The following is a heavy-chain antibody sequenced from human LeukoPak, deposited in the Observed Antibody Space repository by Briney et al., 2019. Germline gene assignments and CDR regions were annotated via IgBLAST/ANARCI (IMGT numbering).Heavy chain of an antibody. CDR2: ISYDGSNK. D-gene: IGHD5-12*01. V-gene: IGHV3-30*03. CDR3: ARESYEALDY. Sequence: PGGSLRLSCAASGFTFSSYGMHWVRQAPGKGLEGVAVISYDGSNKYYADSVKGRFTISRDNSKNTLYLQMNSLRAEDTAVYYCARESYEALDYWGQGTLVTVSS. J-gene: IGHJ4*02. CDR1: GFTFSSYG.